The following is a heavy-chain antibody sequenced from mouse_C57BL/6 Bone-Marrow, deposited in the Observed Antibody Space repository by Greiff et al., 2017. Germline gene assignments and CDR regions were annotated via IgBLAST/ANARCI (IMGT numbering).Heavy chain of an antibody. J-gene: IGHJ3*01. V-gene: IGHV5-15*01. CDR3: AGYYYGSSYPFAY. D-gene: IGHD1-1*01. Sequence: EVKLVESGGGLVQPGGSLKLSCAASGFTFSDYGMAWVRQAPRKGPEWVAFLSNLAYSIYYADTVTGRFTISRENAKNTLYLEMSSLRSEDTAMYYCAGYYYGSSYPFAYWGQGTLVTVSA. CDR1: GFTFSDYG. CDR2: LSNLAYSI.